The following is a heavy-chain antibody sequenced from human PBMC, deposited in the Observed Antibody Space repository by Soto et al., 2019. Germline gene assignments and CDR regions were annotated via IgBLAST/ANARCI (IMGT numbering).Heavy chain of an antibody. CDR2: IYSGGST. Sequence: GGSLRLSCAASGFTVSSNYMSWVRQAPGKGLEWVSVIYSGGSTYYADSVKGRFTISRDNSKNTAYLQMNSLKTEDTAVYYCTSSALIDYYYYYGMDVWGQGTTVTVSS. V-gene: IGHV3-53*01. J-gene: IGHJ6*02. D-gene: IGHD3-22*01. CDR1: GFTVSSNY. CDR3: TSSALIDYYYYYGMDV.